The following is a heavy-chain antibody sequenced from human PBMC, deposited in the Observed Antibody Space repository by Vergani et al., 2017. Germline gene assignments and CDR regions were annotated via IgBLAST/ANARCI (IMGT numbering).Heavy chain of an antibody. CDR2: IWYDGSNK. D-gene: IGHD2-15*01. V-gene: IGHV3-33*01. CDR1: GFTFSSYG. CDR3: VVVVAATHDY. J-gene: IGHJ4*02. Sequence: QVQLVESGGGVVQPGRSLRLSCAASGFTFSSYGMHWVRQAPGKGLEWVAVIWYDGSNKYYADSVKGRFTISRDNSKNTLYLQMNSLRAEDTAVYYCVVVVAATHDYWGQGTLVTVSS.